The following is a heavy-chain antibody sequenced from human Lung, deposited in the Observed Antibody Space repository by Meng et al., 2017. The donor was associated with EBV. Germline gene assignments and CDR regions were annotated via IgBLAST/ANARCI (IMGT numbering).Heavy chain of an antibody. CDR1: GGSLRSVGFY. D-gene: IGHD4-17*01. V-gene: IGHV4-31*02. Sequence: AAGHGLVRPSQPLSLTWTVSGGSLRSVGFYSVWIRQPPGKGLEWIGYIYYRGSTYYNPSLRSRVAISIDTSKNQFSLKLTSVTAADTAVYFCARTNYGDYNWFDPWGQGTLVTVSS. J-gene: IGHJ5*02. CDR3: ARTNYGDYNWFDP. CDR2: IYYRGST.